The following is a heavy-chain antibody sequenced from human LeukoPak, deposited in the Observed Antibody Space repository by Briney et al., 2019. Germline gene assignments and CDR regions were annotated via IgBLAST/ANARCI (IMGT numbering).Heavy chain of an antibody. CDR2: INHSGST. CDR3: ARDLGYCSSTSCYLRGVAFDI. Sequence: SETLSLTCAVYGGSFSGYYWSWIRQPPGKGLEWIGEINHSGSTNYNPSLKSRVTISVDTSKNQFSLKLSSVTAADTAVYYCARDLGYCSSTSCYLRGVAFDIWGQGTMVTVSS. J-gene: IGHJ3*02. V-gene: IGHV4-34*01. D-gene: IGHD2-2*01. CDR1: GGSFSGYY.